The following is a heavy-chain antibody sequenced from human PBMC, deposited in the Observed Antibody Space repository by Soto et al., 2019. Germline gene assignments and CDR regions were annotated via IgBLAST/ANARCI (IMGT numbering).Heavy chain of an antibody. CDR2: INPNSGGT. J-gene: IGHJ4*02. CDR3: ARNSDFWSGYRTWYYFDY. D-gene: IGHD3-3*01. V-gene: IGHV1-2*04. CDR1: GYTFTGYY. Sequence: QVQLVQSGAEVKKPGASVKVSCKASGYTFTGYYMHWVRQAPGQGLECMGWINPNSGGTNYAQKFQGWVTMTRDTSISTAYMELSRLRSDDTAVYYCARNSDFWSGYRTWYYFDYWGQGTLVTVSS.